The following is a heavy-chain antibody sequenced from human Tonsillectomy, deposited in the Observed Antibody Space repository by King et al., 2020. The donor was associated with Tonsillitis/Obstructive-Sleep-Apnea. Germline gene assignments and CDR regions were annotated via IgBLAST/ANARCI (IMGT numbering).Heavy chain of an antibody. CDR1: GGSFSGYY. Sequence: VQLQQWGAGLLKPSETLSLTCAVYGGSFSGYYWSWIRQPPGKGLEWIGEINDSGSTNYNPSLKSRVTASVDTSKNQFSLKLNSVTAADTAVYYCARVVTIFGVVIPYYFDYWGQGTLVTVSS. J-gene: IGHJ4*02. CDR2: INDSGST. CDR3: ARVVTIFGVVIPYYFDY. D-gene: IGHD3-3*01. V-gene: IGHV4-34*01.